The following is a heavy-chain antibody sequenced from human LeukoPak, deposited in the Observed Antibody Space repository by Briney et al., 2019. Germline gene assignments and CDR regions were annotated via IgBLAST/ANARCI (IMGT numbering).Heavy chain of an antibody. Sequence: ASVKVSCKVSGYTLTELSMHWVRQAPGKGLEWMGGFDPEDGETIYAQKFQGRVTMTEDTSTDTAYMELSSLRSGDTAVYYCATNVVVVAATDYWGQGTLVTVSS. D-gene: IGHD2-15*01. CDR1: GYTLTELS. CDR3: ATNVVVVAATDY. V-gene: IGHV1-24*01. J-gene: IGHJ4*02. CDR2: FDPEDGET.